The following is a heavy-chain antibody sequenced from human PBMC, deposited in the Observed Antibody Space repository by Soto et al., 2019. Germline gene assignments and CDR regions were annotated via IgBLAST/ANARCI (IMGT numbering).Heavy chain of an antibody. V-gene: IGHV3-30*18. D-gene: IGHD2-2*01. CDR2: ISYDGSNK. CDR3: AKDRGCISTSCYYPDY. J-gene: IGHJ4*02. CDR1: GFTFSSYG. Sequence: QVQLVESGGGVVQPGRSLRLSCAASGFTFSSYGMHWVRQAPGKGLEWVAVISYDGSNKYYADSVKGRFTISRDNSKNTLYLQMNSLRAEDTAVYYCAKDRGCISTSCYYPDYWGQGTLVTVSS.